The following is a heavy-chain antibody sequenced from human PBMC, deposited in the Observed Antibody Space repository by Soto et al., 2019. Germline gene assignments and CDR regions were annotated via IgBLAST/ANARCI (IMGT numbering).Heavy chain of an antibody. Sequence: QVLLVQSGADVKKPGASVTVSCKTSGFTFTEFGINWLRQAPGQGLEWMDWMNTNTGNTGYAQKFPGRVTMTRDTTISTAHMQLRRLRSEDTALYYCSKVVPFFGWHTGYWCQGTLVTVSS. D-gene: IGHD3-9*01. CDR1: GFTFTEFG. CDR3: SKVVPFFGWHTGY. CDR2: MNTNTGNT. J-gene: IGHJ4*02. V-gene: IGHV1-8*01.